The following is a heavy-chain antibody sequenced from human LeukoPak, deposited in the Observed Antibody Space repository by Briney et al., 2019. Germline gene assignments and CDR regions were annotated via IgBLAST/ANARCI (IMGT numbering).Heavy chain of an antibody. CDR1: GFTFSSYA. CDR2: ITYDGSNK. CDR3: ARGREDTAWSPPDY. V-gene: IGHV3-30-3*01. Sequence: GRSLRLSCAASGFTFSSYAMHWVRQAPGKGLEWVAVITYDGSNKYYADSVKGRFTISRDNSKNTLYLQMNSLRAEDTAVYYCARGREDTAWSPPDYWGQGTLVTVSS. J-gene: IGHJ4*02. D-gene: IGHD5-18*01.